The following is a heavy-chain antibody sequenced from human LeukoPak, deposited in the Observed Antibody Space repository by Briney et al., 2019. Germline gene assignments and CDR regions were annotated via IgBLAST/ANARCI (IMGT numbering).Heavy chain of an antibody. D-gene: IGHD3-10*01. CDR2: ISAYNGNT. V-gene: IGHV1-18*01. CDR3: AKKASLVRGENYLDF. CDR1: GYTFTTYG. Sequence: ASVKVSCKASGYTFTTYGISWVRQALGQGLEWMGWISAYNGNTNYAQKFQGRVTMTTDTSTSTAYLEVRSLRSDDTALYYCAKKASLVRGENYLDFWGQGTLVTVAS. J-gene: IGHJ4*02.